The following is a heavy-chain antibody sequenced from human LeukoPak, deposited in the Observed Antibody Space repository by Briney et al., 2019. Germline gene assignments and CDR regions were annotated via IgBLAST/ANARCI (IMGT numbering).Heavy chain of an antibody. CDR3: ARVRSGYDDY. CDR2: ISSSNSTI. Sequence: PGGSLRLSCAASGFTFSSYSMNGVRQAPGKGLECFSYISSSNSTIYYADSVKGRFTISRDNAKNSLYLQMNSLRDEDTAVYYCARVRSGYDDYWGQGTLVTVSS. D-gene: IGHD5-12*01. J-gene: IGHJ4*02. CDR1: GFTFSSYS. V-gene: IGHV3-48*02.